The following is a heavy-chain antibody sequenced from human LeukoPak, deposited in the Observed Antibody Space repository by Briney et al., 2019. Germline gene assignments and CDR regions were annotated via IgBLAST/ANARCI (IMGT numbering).Heavy chain of an antibody. CDR2: IWYDGSNK. J-gene: IGHJ6*02. Sequence: PGRSLRLSCAASGFTFSSYGMHWVRQAPGKGLEWVVVIWYDGSNKYYADSVKGRFTISRDNSKNTLYLQMNSLRAEDTAVYYCASSGSSSWPPEDVWGQGTTVTVSS. V-gene: IGHV3-33*01. CDR3: ASSGSSSWPPEDV. D-gene: IGHD6-13*01. CDR1: GFTFSSYG.